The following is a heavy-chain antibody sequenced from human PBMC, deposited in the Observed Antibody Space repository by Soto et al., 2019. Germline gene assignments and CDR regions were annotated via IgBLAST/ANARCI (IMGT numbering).Heavy chain of an antibody. CDR3: ARRGYSSSWYYYYYYGMDV. CDR2: MNPNSGNT. D-gene: IGHD6-13*01. J-gene: IGHJ6*02. Sequence: QVQLVQSGAEVKKPGASVKVSCKASGYTFTSYDINWVRQATGQGLEWMGWMNPNSGNTGYAQKFQGRVTMTRNTSISTAYRELSRLRSEDTAVYYCARRGYSSSWYYYYYYGMDVWGQGTTVTVSS. V-gene: IGHV1-8*01. CDR1: GYTFTSYD.